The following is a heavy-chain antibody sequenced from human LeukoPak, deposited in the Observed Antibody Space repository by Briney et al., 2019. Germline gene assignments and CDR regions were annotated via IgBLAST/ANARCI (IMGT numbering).Heavy chain of an antibody. V-gene: IGHV4-30-2*01. CDR1: GGSISSGGYY. Sequence: SETLSLTCTVSGGSISSGGYYWSWIRQPPGKGLEWIGYIYHSGSTYYNPFLKSRVTISVDRSKNQFSLRLSSVTAADTAVYYCARIGLGSPYSYDYIDVWGKGTTVTVSS. CDR3: ARIGLGSPYSYDYIDV. D-gene: IGHD2-15*01. J-gene: IGHJ6*03. CDR2: IYHSGST.